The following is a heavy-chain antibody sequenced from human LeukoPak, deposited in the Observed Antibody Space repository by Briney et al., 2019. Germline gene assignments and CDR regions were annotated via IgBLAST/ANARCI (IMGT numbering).Heavy chain of an antibody. D-gene: IGHD6-19*01. Sequence: TSVKVSCKASGFTFNSSAMQWVRQARRQRPEWIGWIAVGSGNTDYAQKFQERVTITRDMFTNTVHPELSGLRSEDTAVYYCAADLIAVTGSWYWGQGTLVSVSS. CDR1: GFTFNSSA. V-gene: IGHV1-58*02. CDR2: IAVGSGNT. J-gene: IGHJ4*02. CDR3: AADLIAVTGSWY.